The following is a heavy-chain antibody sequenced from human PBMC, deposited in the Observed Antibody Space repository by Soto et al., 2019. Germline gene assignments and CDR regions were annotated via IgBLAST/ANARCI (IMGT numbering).Heavy chain of an antibody. V-gene: IGHV4-30-2*01. CDR1: GGSISSGGYS. CDR3: ARESDDYLYYFDY. CDR2: IYHSGST. Sequence: ASETLSLTCAVSGGSISSGGYSWSWIRQPPGKGLEWIGYIYHSGSTYYNPSLKSRVTISVDRSKNQFSLKLSSVTAADTAVYYCARESDDYLYYFDYWGQGTLVTVSS. D-gene: IGHD4-17*01. J-gene: IGHJ4*02.